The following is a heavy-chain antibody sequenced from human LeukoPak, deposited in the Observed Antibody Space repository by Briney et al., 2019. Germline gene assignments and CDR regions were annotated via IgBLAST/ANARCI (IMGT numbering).Heavy chain of an antibody. Sequence: PGGSLRLSCAASGFTFSSYWMNWIRQAPGKGLGWVSIIYGGGSTYYADSVNGRFTISRHNSKNTLFLQMNSLRTEDTAVYYCARAYDSSGYWPEYFHHWGQGTLVTVSS. D-gene: IGHD3-22*01. V-gene: IGHV3-53*04. CDR3: ARAYDSSGYWPEYFHH. CDR2: IYGGGST. CDR1: GFTFSSYW. J-gene: IGHJ1*01.